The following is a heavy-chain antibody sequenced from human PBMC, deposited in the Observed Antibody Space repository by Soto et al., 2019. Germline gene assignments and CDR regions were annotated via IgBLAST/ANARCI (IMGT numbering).Heavy chain of an antibody. CDR3: ARDYDYVWGSSRTYYYYGMDV. CDR1: GGTFSSYA. Sequence: QVQLVQSGAEVKKPGSSVKVSCKASGGTFSSYAISWVRQAPGQGLEWMGGINPIFGTANYAQKFQGRVTITADESTSTAYMELSSLRSEDTAVYYCARDYDYVWGSSRTYYYYGMDVWGQGTTVTVSS. V-gene: IGHV1-69*01. CDR2: INPIFGTA. J-gene: IGHJ6*02. D-gene: IGHD3-16*01.